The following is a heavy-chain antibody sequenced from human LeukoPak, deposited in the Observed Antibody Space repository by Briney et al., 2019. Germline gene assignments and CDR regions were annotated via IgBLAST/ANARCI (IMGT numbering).Heavy chain of an antibody. CDR3: SASFGGGLYYFDY. V-gene: IGHV3-23*01. Sequence: GGSLRLSCAASGFTFSSYAMSWVRQAPGKGLEWVSAISGSGGSTYYADSVKGRFTISRDNSKNTLYLQMNSLRAEDTAVYYCSASFGGGLYYFDYWGQGTLVTVSS. CDR2: ISGSGGST. J-gene: IGHJ4*02. CDR1: GFTFSSYA. D-gene: IGHD3-16*01.